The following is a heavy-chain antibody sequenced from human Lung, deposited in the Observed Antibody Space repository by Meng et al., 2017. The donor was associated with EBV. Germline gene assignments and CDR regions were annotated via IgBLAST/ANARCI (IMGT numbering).Heavy chain of an antibody. CDR2: INHSCIT. CDR1: GGAVMAYY. V-gene: IGHV4-34*05. CDR3: ARGPTTMAHDFDY. D-gene: IGHD4-11*01. J-gene: IGHJ4*02. Sequence: FNSLGPLPPTLVVSGGAVMAYYWLWIRHPLGKGLGWIGEINHSCITKYNPSLESRATISVDTSPNNLSRKLSSVSAADSAVYYCARGPTTMAHDFDYWCQGTLVTVSS.